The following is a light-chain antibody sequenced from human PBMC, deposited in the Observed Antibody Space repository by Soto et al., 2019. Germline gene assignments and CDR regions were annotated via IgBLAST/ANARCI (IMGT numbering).Light chain of an antibody. J-gene: IGKJ4*01. Sequence: VLTQSLATLSVSPGGRATLSCWASETVATNLAWYQPKPGQAPRLLXSGASTRAAGISDRFRVSGSGTDFTLTLSSLEPEGFAVYDGQPRSNWPALTFGGGTKVDIK. CDR2: GAS. CDR1: ETVATN. CDR3: QPRSNWPALT. V-gene: IGKV3-11*01.